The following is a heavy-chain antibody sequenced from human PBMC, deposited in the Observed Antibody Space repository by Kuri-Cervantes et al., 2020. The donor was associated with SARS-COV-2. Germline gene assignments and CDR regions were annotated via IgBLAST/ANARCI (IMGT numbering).Heavy chain of an antibody. CDR3: GWEGGFGMADY. D-gene: IGHD3-16*01. CDR1: GYTSTSYY. CDR2: INPNSGGT. V-gene: IGHV1-2*04. Sequence: ASVKVSCKASGYTSTSYYMHWVRQAPGQGLEWMGWINPNSGGTNYAQKFQGWVTMTRDTSISTAYMELSRLRSDDTTVFYCGWEGGFGMADYWGQGTLVTVSS. J-gene: IGHJ4*02.